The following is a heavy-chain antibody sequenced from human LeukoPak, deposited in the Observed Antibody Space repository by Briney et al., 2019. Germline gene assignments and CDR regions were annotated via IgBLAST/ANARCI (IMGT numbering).Heavy chain of an antibody. D-gene: IGHD1-14*01. CDR3: AKSIAGSNWYFDL. V-gene: IGHV3-23*01. J-gene: IGHJ2*01. CDR2: INDGGGGK. CDR1: GFTISSYA. Sequence: GGSLRLSCAASGFTISSYAMSWVRQAPGKGLEWVSAINDGGGGKYYADSVKGRFTISRDNSKNTLYLQMNSLRAEDTAVYFCAKSIAGSNWYFDLWGRGILVTVSS.